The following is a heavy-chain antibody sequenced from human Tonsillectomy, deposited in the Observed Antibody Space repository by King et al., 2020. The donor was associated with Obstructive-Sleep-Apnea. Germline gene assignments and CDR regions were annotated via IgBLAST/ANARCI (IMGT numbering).Heavy chain of an antibody. CDR1: GFTFSSYA. V-gene: IGHV3-30*04. D-gene: IGHD2-2*01. Sequence: VQLVESGGGVVQPGRSLRLSCAASGFTFSSYAMYWVRQAPGKGLEWVALISYDGSNKYYADSVKGRFTISRDYSKNTLYLQMNSLRAEDTAVYYCARDGDIVVVPVATDYYFYYGMDVWGQGTTVTVSS. CDR3: ARDGDIVVVPVATDYYFYYGMDV. J-gene: IGHJ6*02. CDR2: ISYDGSNK.